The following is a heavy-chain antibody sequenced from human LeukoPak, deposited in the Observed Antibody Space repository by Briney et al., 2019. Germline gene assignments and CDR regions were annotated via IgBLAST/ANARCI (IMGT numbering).Heavy chain of an antibody. D-gene: IGHD5-24*01. V-gene: IGHV4-31*03. CDR1: GGSISSGGYY. CDR3: ARERRGDGYNQYYYYMDV. Sequence: SQTLSLTSTVSGGSISSGGYYWSWIRQHPGKGLEWIGYIYYSGSTYYNPSLKSRVTISVDTSKNQFSLKLSSVTAADTAVYYCARERRGDGYNQYYYYMDVWGKGTTVTVSS. J-gene: IGHJ6*03. CDR2: IYYSGST.